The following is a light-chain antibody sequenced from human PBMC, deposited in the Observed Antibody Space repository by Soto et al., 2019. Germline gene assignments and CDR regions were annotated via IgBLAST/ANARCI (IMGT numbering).Light chain of an antibody. Sequence: QSVLTQPPSESGAPGQRVTISNTGSSSNIGAGYDVHWYQQLPGTAPKLLIYGNSNRPSGVPDRFSGSKSGTSASLAITGLQAEDEADYYCQSYDSSLSGSYVFGTGTKVTVL. CDR3: QSYDSSLSGSYV. J-gene: IGLJ1*01. CDR2: GNS. CDR1: SSNIGAGYD. V-gene: IGLV1-40*01.